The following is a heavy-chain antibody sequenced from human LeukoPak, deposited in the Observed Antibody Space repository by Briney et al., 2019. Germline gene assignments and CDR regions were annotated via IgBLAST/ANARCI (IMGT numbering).Heavy chain of an antibody. V-gene: IGHV7-4-1*02. Sequence: ASVKVSCKGSGYTFTGYYMHWVRQAPGQGLEWMGWINTNTGNPTYAQGFTGRFVFSLDTSVSTAYLQISSLKAEDTAVYYCARSVRVRYNWNYGLDYWGQGTLVTVSS. CDR3: ARSVRVRYNWNYGLDY. CDR1: GYTFTGYY. J-gene: IGHJ4*02. CDR2: INTNTGNP. D-gene: IGHD1-7*01.